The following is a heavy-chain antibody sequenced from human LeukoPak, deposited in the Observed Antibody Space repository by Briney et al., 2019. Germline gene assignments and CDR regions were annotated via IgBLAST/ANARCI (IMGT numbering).Heavy chain of an antibody. V-gene: IGHV4-39*07. Sequence: SETLSLTCTVSGGSISSSSYYWGRIRQPPGKGLEWIGSIYYSGSTYYNPSLESRVTISVDTSKNQFSLKLRSVTAADTAVYYCARLYGNYQNYFDYWGQGTLVTVSS. J-gene: IGHJ4*02. CDR3: ARLYGNYQNYFDY. D-gene: IGHD1-7*01. CDR2: IYYSGST. CDR1: GGSISSSSYY.